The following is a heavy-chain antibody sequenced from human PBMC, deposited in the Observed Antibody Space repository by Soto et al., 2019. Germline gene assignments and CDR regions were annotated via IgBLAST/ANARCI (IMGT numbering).Heavy chain of an antibody. CDR2: IIHILGIS. D-gene: IGHD3-22*01. J-gene: IGHJ4*02. V-gene: IGHV1-69*02. CDR3: ASGSGYYSPVDY. Sequence: QVQLVQSGAEVKKPGSSVKVSCKASGGTFSSYTITWVRQAPGQGLEWMGRIIHILGISNYAQKFQGRVTITAYKSTSTSYMGLSSLISEDTAVYYCASGSGYYSPVDYWGQGTLVTVS. CDR1: GGTFSSYT.